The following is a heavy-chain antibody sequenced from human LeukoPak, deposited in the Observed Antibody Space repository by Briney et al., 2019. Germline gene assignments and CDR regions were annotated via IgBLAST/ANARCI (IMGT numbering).Heavy chain of an antibody. CDR1: GFTFSSYA. J-gene: IGHJ4*02. CDR2: MSYDGSNK. Sequence: QSGGSLRLSCAASGFTFSSYAMHWVRQAPGKGLEWVAVMSYDGSNKYYADSVKGRFTISRDNSKNTLYLQMNSLRAEDTAVYYRARVASSGSHGYFDYWGQGTLVTVSS. D-gene: IGHD1-26*01. CDR3: ARVASSGSHGYFDY. V-gene: IGHV3-30-3*01.